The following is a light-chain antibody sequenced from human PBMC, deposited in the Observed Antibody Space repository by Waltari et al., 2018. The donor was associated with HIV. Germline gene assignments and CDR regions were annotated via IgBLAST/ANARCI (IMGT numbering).Light chain of an antibody. Sequence: QSVLTQPPSVSEAPRQRVTISSSGSSSHLGNTSANWYQQVPGKAPKLLIYYDDLLPSGVSDRFSGSKSGTSASLAISGLQSEDEADYYCAAWDDNLNGYVFGTGTKVTVL. J-gene: IGLJ1*01. V-gene: IGLV1-36*01. CDR2: YDD. CDR3: AAWDDNLNGYV. CDR1: SSHLGNTS.